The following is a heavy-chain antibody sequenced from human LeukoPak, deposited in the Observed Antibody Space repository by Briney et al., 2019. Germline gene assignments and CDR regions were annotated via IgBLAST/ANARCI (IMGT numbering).Heavy chain of an antibody. D-gene: IGHD3-10*01. CDR2: ISAYNGNT. V-gene: IGHV1-18*01. CDR1: GYTFTSYG. J-gene: IGHJ6*02. Sequence: ASVKVSCKASGYTFTSYGISWVRQAPGQGLEWMGWISAYNGNTNYAQKLQGRVTMTTDTSTSTAYMELRSLRSDDTAVYYCARDGAPYYYGVCYYYGMDVWGQGITVTVSS. CDR3: ARDGAPYYYGVCYYYGMDV.